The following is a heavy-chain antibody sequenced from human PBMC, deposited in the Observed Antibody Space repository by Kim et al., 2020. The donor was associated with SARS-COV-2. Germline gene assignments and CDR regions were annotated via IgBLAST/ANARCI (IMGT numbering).Heavy chain of an antibody. CDR3: ARISSWYPRWNWFDP. V-gene: IGHV1-2*02. CDR1: GYTFTGYY. J-gene: IGHJ5*02. Sequence: ASVKVSCKASGYTFTGYYMHWVRQAPGQGLELMGWINPNSGGTNYAQKFQGRVTMTRDTSISTAYMELSRLRSDDTAVYYCARISSWYPRWNWFDPWGQGTLVTVSS. CDR2: INPNSGGT. D-gene: IGHD6-13*01.